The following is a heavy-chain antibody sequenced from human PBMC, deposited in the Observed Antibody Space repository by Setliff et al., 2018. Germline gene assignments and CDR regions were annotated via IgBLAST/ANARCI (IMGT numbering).Heavy chain of an antibody. J-gene: IGHJ4*02. V-gene: IGHV4-34*01. CDR3: ARGSRIAGRAIDY. CDR2: INHSGST. CDR1: GGSFSGHY. Sequence: SETLSLTCAVYGGSFSGHYWNWIRQPPGKGLEWIGEINHSGSTNYNPSLKSRVTISVDTSKNQFSLKLSSVTAADTAVYYCARGSRIAGRAIDYWVQGTLVTVS. D-gene: IGHD6-13*01.